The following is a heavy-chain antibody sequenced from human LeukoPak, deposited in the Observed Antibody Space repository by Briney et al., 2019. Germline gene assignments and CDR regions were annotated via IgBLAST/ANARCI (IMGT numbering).Heavy chain of an antibody. CDR2: IYTSGST. CDR1: GGSISSYY. J-gene: IGHJ4*02. D-gene: IGHD3-10*01. CDR3: ARMVPDGSGSNFDY. Sequence: SETLSLTCTVSGGSISSYYWSWIRQPAGKGLEWIGRIYTSGSTNYNPSLKSRVTISVDTSKNQFSLKLSSVTAADTAVYYCARMVPDGSGSNFDYWGQGTLVTVSS. V-gene: IGHV4-4*07.